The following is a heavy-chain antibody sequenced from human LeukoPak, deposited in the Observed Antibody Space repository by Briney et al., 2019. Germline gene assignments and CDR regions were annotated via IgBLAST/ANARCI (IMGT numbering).Heavy chain of an antibody. Sequence: SQTLSLTCTVSGGSISSGDYYWSWIRQPPGKGLEWIGYIYYSGSTYYNPSLKSRVTISVDTSKNQFSLKLSSVTAADTAVYYCARVIGKRITMVRGAPRYFDYWGQGTLVTVSS. J-gene: IGHJ4*02. CDR2: IYYSGST. CDR3: ARVIGKRITMVRGAPRYFDY. V-gene: IGHV4-30-4*01. D-gene: IGHD3-10*01. CDR1: GGSISSGDYY.